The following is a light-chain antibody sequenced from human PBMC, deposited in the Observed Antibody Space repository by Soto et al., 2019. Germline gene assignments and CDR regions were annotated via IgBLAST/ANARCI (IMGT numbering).Light chain of an antibody. CDR3: QVWDISGDHPSGV. CDR2: EAS. Sequence: SYVLTQPPSVSVAPGQTASFSCGGDNIERKSVHWYQQKPGQAPELVVYEASVRPSGIPERFSGSNSGNTATLTITRVEAGDEADYYCQVWDISGDHPSGVFGGGTKLTVL. CDR1: NIERKS. J-gene: IGLJ3*02. V-gene: IGLV3-21*02.